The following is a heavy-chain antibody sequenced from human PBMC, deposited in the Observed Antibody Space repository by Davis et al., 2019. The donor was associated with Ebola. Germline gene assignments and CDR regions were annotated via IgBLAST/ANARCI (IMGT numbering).Heavy chain of an antibody. CDR2: ITSNGGNT. CDR3: ARAPPETGTVHYFHY. V-gene: IGHV3-64*04. Sequence: PGGSLRLSCLASGFTFSSYAMHWVRQAPGKGLQYLAGITSNGGNTYHADSVKGRFTISRDNSKNTLYLQMNSLTVEDAAIYYCARAPPETGTVHYFHYWGQGTLVTVSS. CDR1: GFTFSSYA. D-gene: IGHD1-1*01. J-gene: IGHJ4*02.